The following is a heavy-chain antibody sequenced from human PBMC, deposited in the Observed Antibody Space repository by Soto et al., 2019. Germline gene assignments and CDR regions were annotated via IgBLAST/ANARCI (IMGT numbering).Heavy chain of an antibody. CDR3: ARGYGAGSYFSDY. J-gene: IGHJ4*02. V-gene: IGHV3-53*01. CDR2: SYSGGNT. CDR1: GFTVSSNY. D-gene: IGHD3-10*01. Sequence: EMQLVESGGGLIQPGGSLRLSCAASGFTVSSNYMTWVRQAPGKGLEWVSASYSGGNTYYADSVKGRFTISRDSFKNTLYLQMNSLRAEDTAVYYCARGYGAGSYFSDYWGQGTLVTVSS.